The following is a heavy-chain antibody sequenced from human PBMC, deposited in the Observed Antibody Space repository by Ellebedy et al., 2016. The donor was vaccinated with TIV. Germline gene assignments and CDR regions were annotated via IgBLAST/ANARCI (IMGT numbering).Heavy chain of an antibody. D-gene: IGHD3-16*01. J-gene: IGHJ3*02. CDR2: INQDGSEK. Sequence: GESLKISCAASGFTFNSYWMSWVRQAPGKGLEWVGNINQDGSEKYYVESVKGRFSISRDNAKNSLYLQMNSLRSEDTAVYYCATDGSYGDYRSPTHAFVMWGRGTLVTVSS. CDR3: ATDGSYGDYRSPTHAFVM. V-gene: IGHV3-7*01. CDR1: GFTFNSYW.